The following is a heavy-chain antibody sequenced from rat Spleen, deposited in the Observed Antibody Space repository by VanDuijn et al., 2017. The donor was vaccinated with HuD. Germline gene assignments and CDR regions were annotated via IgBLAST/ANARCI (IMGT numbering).Heavy chain of an antibody. D-gene: IGHD1-11*01. J-gene: IGHJ2*01. CDR1: GFTLSKFG. CDR2: ITYDGSGT. Sequence: EVQLVESGGTLVQPGGSLKLSCTASGFTLSKFGMAWVCQAPTKGLEWVASITYDGSGTSYRDSVKGRFTISKDDAEHTLYLQMDSLRSEDTATYYCARSNYGGYSGGYYFDYWGQGVMVTVSS. CDR3: ARSNYGGYSGGYYFDY. V-gene: IGHV5-29*01.